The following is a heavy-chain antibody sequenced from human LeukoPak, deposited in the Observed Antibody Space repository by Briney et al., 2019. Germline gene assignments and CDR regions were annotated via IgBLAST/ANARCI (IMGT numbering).Heavy chain of an antibody. V-gene: IGHV3-21*01. Sequence: GGSLRLSCAASGFTFSSYSMNWVRQAPGKGLEWVSSISSSSSYIYYADSVKGRFTISRDNAKNSLYLQMNSLRAEDTAVYYCARERLWFREFIHYYYYGMDAWGQGTTVTVSS. CDR2: ISSSSSYI. D-gene: IGHD3-10*01. CDR1: GFTFSSYS. J-gene: IGHJ6*02. CDR3: ARERLWFREFIHYYYYGMDA.